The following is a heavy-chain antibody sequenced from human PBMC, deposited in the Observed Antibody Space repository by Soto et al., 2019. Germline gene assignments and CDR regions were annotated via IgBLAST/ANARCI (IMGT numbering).Heavy chain of an antibody. CDR1: GGSISICGYS. CDR3: ARVPDR. J-gene: IGHJ5*02. V-gene: IGHV4-30-2*01. Sequence: SETLSLTCAVSGGSISICGYSWSWIRQPPGKGLEWIGYIYHSGSTYYNPSLKSRVTISVDRSKNQFSLKLSSVTAADTAVYYCARVPDRWGQGTLVTVSS. D-gene: IGHD2-2*01. CDR2: IYHSGST.